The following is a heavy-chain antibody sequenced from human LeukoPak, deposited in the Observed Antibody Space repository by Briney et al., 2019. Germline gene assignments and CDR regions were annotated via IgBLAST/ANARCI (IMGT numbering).Heavy chain of an antibody. CDR2: ISWNSGSI. Sequence: GRSLRLSCAASGFTFDDYAMHWVRQAPGKGLEWVSGISWNSGSIGYADSVKGRFTISRDNAKNSLYLQMSSLRAEDTALYYCAKVSDSGYDYFDYWGQGTLVTVSS. CDR3: AKVSDSGYDYFDY. V-gene: IGHV3-9*01. CDR1: GFTFDDYA. J-gene: IGHJ4*02. D-gene: IGHD5-12*01.